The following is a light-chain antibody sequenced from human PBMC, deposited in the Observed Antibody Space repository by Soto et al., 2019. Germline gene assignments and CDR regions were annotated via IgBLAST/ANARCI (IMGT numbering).Light chain of an antibody. CDR2: AAS. CDR3: QQSYSTLSWT. Sequence: DIQMTQSPSSLSACVGDRVTITCRASQSISSYLNWYQQKPGKAPNLLIYAASTLQSGVPSRFSGSGSGTDFTLTISSLQPEDFATYYCQQSYSTLSWTFGQGTKVEIK. V-gene: IGKV1-39*01. J-gene: IGKJ1*01. CDR1: QSISSY.